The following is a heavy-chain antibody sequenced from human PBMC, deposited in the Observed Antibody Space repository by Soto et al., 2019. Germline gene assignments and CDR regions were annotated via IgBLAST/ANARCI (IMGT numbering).Heavy chain of an antibody. Sequence: ASVKVSCKASGYTFTGYYMHWVRQAPGQGLEWMGWINPNSGGTNYAQKFQGWVTMTRDTSISTAYMELSRLRSDDTAVYYCARGQYSISCYYYYEMDAFGQETTLTISS. CDR2: INPNSGGT. D-gene: IGHD6-6*01. CDR3: ARGQYSISCYYYYEMDA. J-gene: IGHJ6*02. CDR1: GYTFTGYY. V-gene: IGHV1-2*04.